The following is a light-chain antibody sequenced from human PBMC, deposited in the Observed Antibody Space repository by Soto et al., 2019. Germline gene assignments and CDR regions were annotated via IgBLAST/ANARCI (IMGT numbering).Light chain of an antibody. CDR1: QNINNY. J-gene: IGKJ5*01. V-gene: IGKV1-39*01. CDR3: QQSYSTPIT. CDR2: AAS. Sequence: DIQMTQSPSSLSASVGDRVTITCRASQNINNYLNWYQQKPGKAPKLMIYAASTLQRGVPSRFSGSGSGTDFTLTISSLQPEDFATYYCQQSYSTPITIGQGTRLEIK.